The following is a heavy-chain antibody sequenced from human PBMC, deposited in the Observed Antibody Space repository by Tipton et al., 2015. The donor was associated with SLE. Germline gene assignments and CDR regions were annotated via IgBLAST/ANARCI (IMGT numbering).Heavy chain of an antibody. Sequence: SLRLSCAASGFTFSSYAMSWVRQAPGKGLEWVSAISGSGGSTYYADSVKGRFTISRDNSKNTLYLQMNSLRVEDTAVYYCATYSSSWFFDYWGPGTLVTVSS. D-gene: IGHD6-13*01. CDR3: ATYSSSWFFDY. CDR2: ISGSGGST. J-gene: IGHJ4*02. CDR1: GFTFSSYA. V-gene: IGHV3-23*01.